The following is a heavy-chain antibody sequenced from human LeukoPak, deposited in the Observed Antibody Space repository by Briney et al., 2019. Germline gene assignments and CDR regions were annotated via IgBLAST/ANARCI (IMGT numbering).Heavy chain of an antibody. CDR2: IIPIFGTA. CDR1: GGTFSSYA. CDR3: ASGTLGASSGYYETDY. V-gene: IGHV1-69*05. Sequence: SVKVSCKASGGTFSSYAISWVRQAPGQGLEWMGRIIPIFGTANYAQKFQGRVTITTDESTSTAYMELSSLRSEDTAVYYCASGTLGASSGYYETDYWGQGTLVTVSS. J-gene: IGHJ4*02. D-gene: IGHD3-22*01.